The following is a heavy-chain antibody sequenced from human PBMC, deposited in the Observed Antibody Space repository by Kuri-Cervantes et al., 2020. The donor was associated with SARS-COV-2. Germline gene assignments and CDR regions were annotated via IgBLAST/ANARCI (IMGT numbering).Heavy chain of an antibody. Sequence: GGSLRLSCKASGYTFTSYAMHWVRQAPGQRLEWMGWSNAGNGNTKYSQKFQGRVTMTRNTSISTAYMELSSLRSEDTAVYYCARTDLMLTAPDYWGQGTLVTVSS. CDR3: ARTDLMLTAPDY. CDR2: SNAGNGNT. J-gene: IGHJ4*02. CDR1: GYTFTSYA. V-gene: IGHV1-3*01. D-gene: IGHD1-14*01.